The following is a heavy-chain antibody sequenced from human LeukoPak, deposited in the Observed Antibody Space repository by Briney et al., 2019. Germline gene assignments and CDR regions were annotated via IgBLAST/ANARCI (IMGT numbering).Heavy chain of an antibody. CDR1: GGSISSSSYY. Sequence: SETLSLTCTVSGGSISSSSYYWGWIRQPPGKGLEWIGSIYYSGSTYYNPSLKSRVTISVDTSKNQFPLKLSSVTAADTAVYYCARSIVGATLDYWGQGTLVTVSS. CDR2: IYYSGST. CDR3: ARSIVGATLDY. J-gene: IGHJ4*02. D-gene: IGHD1-26*01. V-gene: IGHV4-39*06.